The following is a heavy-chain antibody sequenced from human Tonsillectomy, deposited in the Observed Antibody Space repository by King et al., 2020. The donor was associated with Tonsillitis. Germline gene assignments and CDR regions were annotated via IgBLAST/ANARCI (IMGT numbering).Heavy chain of an antibody. CDR2: TYFRSRWYN. Sequence: VQLQQSGPGLVKPSQTLSLTCAISGDSVSTNSAAWNWIRQSPSRGLEWLGRTYFRSRWYNDYAVSVISRINVNPDTSKNQFSLQLNSVTPEDTAVYYCARGTTVTTHAFDIWGQGTMVTVSS. D-gene: IGHD4-17*01. V-gene: IGHV6-1*01. CDR1: GDSVSTNSAA. CDR3: ARGTTVTTHAFDI. J-gene: IGHJ3*02.